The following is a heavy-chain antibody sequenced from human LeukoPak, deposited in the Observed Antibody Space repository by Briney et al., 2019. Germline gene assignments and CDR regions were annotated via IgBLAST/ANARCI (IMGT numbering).Heavy chain of an antibody. J-gene: IGHJ4*02. CDR2: ISGSGDST. CDR3: AKTRPLDSSSWSHGDY. CDR1: GFTFSSYA. D-gene: IGHD6-13*01. V-gene: IGHV3-23*01. Sequence: GGSLRLSCAASGFTFSSYAMSWVRQAPGKGLEWVSAISGSGDSTYYGDSVKGRFTISRDNSKNTLYLQMNSLRAEDTAVYYCAKTRPLDSSSWSHGDYWGQGTLVTASS.